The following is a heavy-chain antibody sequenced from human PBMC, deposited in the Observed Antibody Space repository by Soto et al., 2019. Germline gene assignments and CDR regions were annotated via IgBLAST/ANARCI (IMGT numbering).Heavy chain of an antibody. CDR3: GSGFTLICTTEGDAPGKDYLDS. CDR1: GGSFSGHI. Sequence: PWETLSLTCAVYGGSFSGHIWRWMRHAPGRGLEWIGGIDHSGTSNHNPSLETRGTTSSNTSKNQSSLILMTVQTADTAAEYCGSGFTLICTTEGDAPGKDYLDSWGQGTRVTVSS. J-gene: IGHJ4*02. D-gene: IGHD3-22*01. V-gene: IGHV4-34*01. CDR2: IDHSGTS.